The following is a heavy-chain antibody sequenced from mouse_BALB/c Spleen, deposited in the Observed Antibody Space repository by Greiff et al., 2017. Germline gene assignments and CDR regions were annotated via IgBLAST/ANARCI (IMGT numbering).Heavy chain of an antibody. Sequence: EVKLEESGPGLVKPSQSLSLTCTVTGYSITSDYAWNWIRQFPGNKLEWMGYISYSGSTSYNPSLKSRISITRDTSKNQFFLQLNSVTTEDTATYYCAVLRLGSAYWGQGTLVTVSA. V-gene: IGHV3-2*02. CDR2: ISYSGST. CDR3: AVLRLGSAY. J-gene: IGHJ3*01. CDR1: GYSITSDYA. D-gene: IGHD1-2*01.